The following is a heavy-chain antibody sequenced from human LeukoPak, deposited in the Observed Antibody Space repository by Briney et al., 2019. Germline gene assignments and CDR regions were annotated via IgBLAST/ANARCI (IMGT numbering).Heavy chain of an antibody. CDR2: INTDGTVT. D-gene: IGHD6-19*01. CDR1: GFTFSKYW. J-gene: IGHJ4*02. Sequence: GGSLRLSCAASGFTFSKYWMSWVRQPPGKGLECVSRINTDGTVTTYADSVKGRSTVSRNNADNTMFLQMKSVRDEGTAVYYCATKQWLAPPPDSWGQGTPVTVSS. V-gene: IGHV3-74*01. CDR3: ATKQWLAPPPDS.